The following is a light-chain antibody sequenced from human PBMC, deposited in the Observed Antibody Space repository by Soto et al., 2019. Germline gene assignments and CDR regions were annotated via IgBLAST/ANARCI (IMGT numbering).Light chain of an antibody. CDR2: GNT. CDR1: SSNIGAGYD. CDR3: QSTSVSDFHV. Sequence: QSVLTQPPSVSAAPGQRVTISCSGSSSNIGAGYDVHWYQQLPGTAPKLLIFGNTKRPSGVPDRFSGSKSGSSASLAITGLQAEDEADYYCQSTSVSDFHVFGTGTKV. J-gene: IGLJ1*01. V-gene: IGLV1-40*01.